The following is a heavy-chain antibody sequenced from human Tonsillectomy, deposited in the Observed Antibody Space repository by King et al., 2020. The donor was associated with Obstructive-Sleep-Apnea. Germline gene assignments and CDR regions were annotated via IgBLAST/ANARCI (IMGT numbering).Heavy chain of an antibody. J-gene: IGHJ4*02. CDR3: ARVRGDSSGYYYYYFDY. CDR1: DGSISSSSYY. D-gene: IGHD3-22*01. Sequence: QLQESGPGLVKPSETLSLTCIVSDGSISSSSYYWGWIRQPPGKGLEWIATIFYSGSTYYNPSLKSRVTISVDTSKNQFSLRLNSVTAADTAVYYCARVRGDSSGYYYYYFDYWGQGTLVTVPS. CDR2: IFYSGST. V-gene: IGHV4-39*01.